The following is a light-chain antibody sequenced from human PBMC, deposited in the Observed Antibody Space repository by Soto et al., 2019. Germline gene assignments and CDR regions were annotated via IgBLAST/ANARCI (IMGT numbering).Light chain of an antibody. CDR1: QSVSSSY. Sequence: EIVLTQSPGTLSSSPGEGATLSCRASQSVSSSYLAWYQQNLGQAPRLLVYGASSRATGISDRFSGSGSGTDFTLTISRLEHEDFAVYYCQQYGTSPVAFGQGTKVEIK. CDR2: GAS. V-gene: IGKV3-20*01. J-gene: IGKJ1*01. CDR3: QQYGTSPVA.